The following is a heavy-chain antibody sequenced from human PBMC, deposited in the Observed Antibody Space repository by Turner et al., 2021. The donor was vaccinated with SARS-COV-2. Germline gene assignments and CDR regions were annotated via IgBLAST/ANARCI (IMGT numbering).Heavy chain of an antibody. CDR1: GYTLPELS. V-gene: IGHV1-24*01. J-gene: IGHJ6*02. CDR2: FDPEDGGT. CDR3: AAGSAVAGTPQFYSYYYGMDV. Sequence: QVQLVQSGAAVQKPGASVKVSCKVSGYTLPELSIHWVRQAPGKGVEWMGGFDPEDGGTIYAQKFQGRGNMTEDTSTDTAYMELSRLRSEDTAVYYCAAGSAVAGTPQFYSYYYGMDVWGQGTTVTVSS. D-gene: IGHD6-19*01.